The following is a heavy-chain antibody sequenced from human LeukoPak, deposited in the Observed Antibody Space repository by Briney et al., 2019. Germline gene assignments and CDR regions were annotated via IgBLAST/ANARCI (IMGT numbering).Heavy chain of an antibody. Sequence: GGSLRLSCAASGFTFSSYAMSWVRQAPGKGLEWVSAISGSGGSTYYADSVKGRFTISRDNSKNTLYLQMNSLRAEDTAVYYCAKSGDSSSWYLREGYYYYYMDVWGKGTTVTASS. V-gene: IGHV3-23*01. D-gene: IGHD6-13*01. J-gene: IGHJ6*03. CDR3: AKSGDSSSWYLREGYYYYYMDV. CDR1: GFTFSSYA. CDR2: ISGSGGST.